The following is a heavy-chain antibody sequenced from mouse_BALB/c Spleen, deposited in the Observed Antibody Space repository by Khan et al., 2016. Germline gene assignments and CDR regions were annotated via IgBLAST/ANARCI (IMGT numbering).Heavy chain of an antibody. Sequence: QVQLMESGPDLVAPSQRLSITCTVSGFTLTSYGIHWVSQPPGKGLEWLGVIWSDGGKTKNSAHNTRLIISKDNSNTHVVLIMNSHHTDDTAMYYCARRAYGSSYFDDWCEGTTLTVSS. V-gene: IGHV2-6-2*01. D-gene: IGHD1-1*01. CDR1: GFTLTSYG. CDR2: IWSDGGK. J-gene: IGHJ2*01. CDR3: ARRAYGSSYFDD.